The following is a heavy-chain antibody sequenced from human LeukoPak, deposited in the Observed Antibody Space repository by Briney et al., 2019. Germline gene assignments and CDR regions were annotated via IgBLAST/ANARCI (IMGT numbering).Heavy chain of an antibody. CDR2: IYHTGST. V-gene: IGHV4-4*02. J-gene: IGHJ4*02. CDR3: AREFSHYYYDSSGYYLGY. CDR1: GGSITTKNW. Sequence: SETLSLTCAVSGGSITTKNWWIWVRQPPGRGLEWIGEIYHTGSTNYHPSLKSRLTISRDKSKNQFSLKLTSVTAADTAVYYCAREFSHYYYDSSGYYLGYWGQGTLVTVSS. D-gene: IGHD3-22*01.